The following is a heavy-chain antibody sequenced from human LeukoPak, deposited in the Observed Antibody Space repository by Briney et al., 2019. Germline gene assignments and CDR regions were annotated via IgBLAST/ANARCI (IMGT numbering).Heavy chain of an antibody. Sequence: GGSLRLSCAASGFTFRNAWMTWVRQAPGDGREWVGRIKKKTDGGTTDYPAPVKGRFTISRDDSKHTLYLQMNSLKTEDTAVYYCTTTAAGIFDYWGQGTLVTVSS. J-gene: IGHJ4*02. CDR2: IKKKTDGGTT. D-gene: IGHD6-13*01. CDR3: TTTAAGIFDY. CDR1: GFTFRNAW. V-gene: IGHV3-15*01.